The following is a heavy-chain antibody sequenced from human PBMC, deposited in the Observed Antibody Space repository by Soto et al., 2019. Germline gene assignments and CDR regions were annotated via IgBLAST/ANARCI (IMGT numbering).Heavy chain of an antibody. J-gene: IGHJ6*03. CDR1: GGSFSGYY. V-gene: IGHV4-34*01. CDR3: ARGFYYFYCSGSYEGRYYYYMDV. CDR2: INHSGST. D-gene: IGHD3-10*01. Sequence: SETLSLTCAVYGGSFSGYYWSWIRQPPGKGLEWIGEINHSGSTNYNPSLKSRDTISVDTSKNQFSLKLSSVTAADTAVYYCARGFYYFYCSGSYEGRYYYYMDVWGKGTTVTVSS.